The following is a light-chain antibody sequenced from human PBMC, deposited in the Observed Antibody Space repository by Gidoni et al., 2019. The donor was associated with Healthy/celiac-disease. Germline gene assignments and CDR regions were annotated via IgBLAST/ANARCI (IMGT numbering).Light chain of an antibody. Sequence: DIHMTQSPSSLSASVGDRVTITCRASQSISSYLNWYQQKPGKAPKLLIYAASSLQSGVPSRFSGSGSGTDFTLTISSLQPEDFATYYCQQSYSTHQYSFGQGTKLEIK. V-gene: IGKV1-39*01. CDR3: QQSYSTHQYS. J-gene: IGKJ2*03. CDR1: QSISSY. CDR2: AAS.